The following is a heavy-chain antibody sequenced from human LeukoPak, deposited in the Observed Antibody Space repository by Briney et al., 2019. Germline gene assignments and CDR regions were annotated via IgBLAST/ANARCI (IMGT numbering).Heavy chain of an antibody. CDR1: GGSISSSSYY. J-gene: IGHJ3*02. CDR3: ARDVFTSAWYEEGGAFDI. CDR2: IYYSGST. D-gene: IGHD6-19*01. V-gene: IGHV4-39*07. Sequence: SETLSLTCTVSGGSISSSSYYWGWIRQPPGKGLEWIGSIYYSGSTYYNPSLKSRVTISVDTSKNQFSLKLSSVTAADTAVYYCARDVFTSAWYEEGGAFDIWGQGTMVTVSS.